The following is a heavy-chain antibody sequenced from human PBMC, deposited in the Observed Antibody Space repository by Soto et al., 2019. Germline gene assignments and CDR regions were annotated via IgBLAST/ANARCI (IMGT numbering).Heavy chain of an antibody. V-gene: IGHV3-23*01. J-gene: IGHJ5*01. D-gene: IGHD2-21*02. Sequence: WGSLRLSCYASGFPFDNYAMSWVRQAPGKGLEWVSAISGGSPKEFYAESVKGRFTISRDNSKNTLFLEMNSLRADDAALYYCAKDFSRDSLSQTPSCGGDCYTLYSWGNGTQVTVSS. CDR2: ISGGSPKE. CDR3: AKDFSRDSLSQTPSCGGDCYTLYS. CDR1: GFPFDNYA.